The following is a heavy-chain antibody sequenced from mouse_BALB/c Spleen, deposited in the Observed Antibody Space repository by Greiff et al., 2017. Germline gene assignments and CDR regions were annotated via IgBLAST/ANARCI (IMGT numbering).Heavy chain of an antibody. CDR1: GFTFSSYG. Sequence: EVHLVESGGGLVQPGGSLKLSCAASGFTFSSYGMSWVRQTPDKRLELVATINSNGGSTYYPDSVKGRFTISRDNAKNTLYLQMSSLKSEDTAMYYCARNGNSFDVWGAGTTVTVAS. CDR3: ARNGNSFDV. D-gene: IGHD2-1*01. J-gene: IGHJ1*01. V-gene: IGHV5-6-3*01. CDR2: INSNGGST.